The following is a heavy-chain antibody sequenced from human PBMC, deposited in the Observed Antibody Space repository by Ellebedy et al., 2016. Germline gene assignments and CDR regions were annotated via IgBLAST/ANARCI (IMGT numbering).Heavy chain of an antibody. J-gene: IGHJ4*02. CDR1: GFSFSSYA. CDR2: LSGSGDRT. V-gene: IGHV3-23*01. D-gene: IGHD3-9*01. CDR3: AKDPDISLTGPSLDY. Sequence: GGSLRLSCAASGFSFSSYAMIWVRQAPGKGLEWVSGLSGSGDRTYYADSVKGRFTISRDNSKNTVSLQMHSLTADDTAVYYCAKDPDISLTGPSLDYWGQGTLVTVSS.